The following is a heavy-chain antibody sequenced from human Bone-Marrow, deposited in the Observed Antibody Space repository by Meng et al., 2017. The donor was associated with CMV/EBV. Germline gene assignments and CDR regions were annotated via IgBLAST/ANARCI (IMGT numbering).Heavy chain of an antibody. V-gene: IGHV6-1*01. Sequence: SQTLSLTCAISGDSVSNNDVAWNWIRQSPLRGLEWLGRTYYNSKWYNEYAVSVKSRIIFNADTSQNQFSLQLNSVSPEDTAVYYCAKDFPGRNRVFDGHYGMDVWGQGTTVTVSS. CDR3: AKDFPGRNRVFDGHYGMDV. D-gene: IGHD2-8*01. CDR2: TYYNSKWYN. CDR1: GDSVSNNDVA. J-gene: IGHJ6*02.